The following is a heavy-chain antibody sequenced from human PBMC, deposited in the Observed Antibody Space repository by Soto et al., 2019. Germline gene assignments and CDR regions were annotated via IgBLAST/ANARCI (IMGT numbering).Heavy chain of an antibody. J-gene: IGHJ4*02. V-gene: IGHV3-15*01. Sequence: GGSLRLSCAASGFTFSNAWMSWVRQAPGKGLEWVGRIKSKTDGGTTDYAAPVKGRFTISRDDSKNTMDLQMNSLKNEDTAVYYCTVDSITIFGVVQYYFDYWGQGTLVTVSS. D-gene: IGHD3-3*01. CDR2: IKSKTDGGTT. CDR3: TVDSITIFGVVQYYFDY. CDR1: GFTFSNAW.